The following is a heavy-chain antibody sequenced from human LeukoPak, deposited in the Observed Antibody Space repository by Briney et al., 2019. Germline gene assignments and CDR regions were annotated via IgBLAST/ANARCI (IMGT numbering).Heavy chain of an antibody. CDR2: IYTSGST. J-gene: IGHJ6*03. Sequence: SETLSLTCTVSGGSISSSSYYWSWIRQPAGKGLEWIGRIYTSGSTNYNPSLKSRVTMSVDTSKNQFSLKLSSVTAADTAVYYCARMSYAVMDVWGKGTTVTVSS. CDR1: GGSISSSSYY. D-gene: IGHD2-2*01. CDR3: ARMSYAVMDV. V-gene: IGHV4-61*02.